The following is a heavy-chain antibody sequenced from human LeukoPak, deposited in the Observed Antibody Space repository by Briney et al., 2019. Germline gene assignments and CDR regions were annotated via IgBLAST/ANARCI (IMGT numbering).Heavy chain of an antibody. Sequence: GGSLRLSCAASGFTFHNYGMHWVRQAPGKGLEWVAVISYDGSNIYYADYVKGRFTISRDISKNTLYLQMDSLRAEDTAIYYCARDWKTNSFDYWGQGTLVTVSS. CDR2: ISYDGSNI. J-gene: IGHJ4*02. CDR1: GFTFHNYG. D-gene: IGHD1-1*01. CDR3: ARDWKTNSFDY. V-gene: IGHV3-30*03.